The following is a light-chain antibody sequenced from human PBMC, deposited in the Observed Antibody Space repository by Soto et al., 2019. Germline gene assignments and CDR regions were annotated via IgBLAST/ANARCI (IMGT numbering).Light chain of an antibody. CDR3: ISYTTRDTDV. Sequence: QSALTQPASVSGSPGQSITISCTGTTTDVGGYKYVSWYQQHPGKAPKLMIYDVTSRPSGVSDRFSGSKSGNTASLIISGLQAEDEADYFCISYTTRDTDVFGSGTKLTVL. J-gene: IGLJ1*01. V-gene: IGLV2-14*01. CDR1: TTDVGGYKY. CDR2: DVT.